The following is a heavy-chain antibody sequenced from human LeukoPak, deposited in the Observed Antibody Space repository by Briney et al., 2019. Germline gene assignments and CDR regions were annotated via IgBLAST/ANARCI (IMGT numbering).Heavy chain of an antibody. J-gene: IGHJ4*02. V-gene: IGHV3-30*04. CDR2: ISYDGSNK. CDR1: GFTFSSYA. D-gene: IGHD4-23*01. Sequence: PGGSLRLSSAASGFTFSSYAIHWVRQAPGKGLEWVAVISYDGSNKYYADSVKGRFTISRDNSKNTLYLQMNSLRAEDTAVYYCARLKDYGGDLFDYWGQGTLVTVSS. CDR3: ARLKDYGGDLFDY.